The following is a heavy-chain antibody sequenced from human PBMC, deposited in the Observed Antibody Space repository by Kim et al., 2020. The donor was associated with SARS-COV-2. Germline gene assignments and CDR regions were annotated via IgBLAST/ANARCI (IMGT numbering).Heavy chain of an antibody. V-gene: IGHV3-30-3*01. CDR3: AREEMYYDFCIGLDY. CDR2: ISYDGSNK. D-gene: IGHD3-3*01. CDR1: GFTFSSYA. J-gene: IGHJ4*02. Sequence: GGSLRLSCAASGFTFSSYAMHWVRQAPGKGLEWVAVISYDGSNKYYADSVKGRFTISRDNSKNTLYLQMNSLRAEDTAVYYCAREEMYYDFCIGLDYWGQGTLVTVSS.